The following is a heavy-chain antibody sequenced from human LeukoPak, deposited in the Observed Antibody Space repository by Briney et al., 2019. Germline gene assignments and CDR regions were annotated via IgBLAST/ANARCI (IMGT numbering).Heavy chain of an antibody. D-gene: IGHD2-15*01. CDR3: ARDDGMYCSGGSCLRPNDYYYYGMDV. CDR1: GGSISSYY. V-gene: IGHV4-4*07. CDR2: IYTSGST. Sequence: SSETLSLTCTVSGGSISSYYWSWIRQPAGKGLEWIGRIYTSGSTNYNPSLKGGVTMSVDTSKHQFSLKLSSVTAADTAVSYCARDDGMYCSGGSCLRPNDYYYYGMDVWGQGTTVTVSS. J-gene: IGHJ6*02.